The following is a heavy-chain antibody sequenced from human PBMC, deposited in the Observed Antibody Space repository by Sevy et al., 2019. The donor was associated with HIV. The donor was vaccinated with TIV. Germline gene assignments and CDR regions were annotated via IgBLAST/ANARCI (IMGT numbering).Heavy chain of an antibody. CDR3: ASDILTGSDY. J-gene: IGHJ4*02. Sequence: GGSLSLSCAASGFTFSSYGMHWVRQAPGKGLEWVAFIWYDGSDKYYADSVKGRFTISRDNSKNTLYLQMNSLSVEDTAVYYCASDILTGSDYWGQGTLVTVSS. CDR2: IWYDGSDK. V-gene: IGHV3-30*02. CDR1: GFTFSSYG. D-gene: IGHD3-9*01.